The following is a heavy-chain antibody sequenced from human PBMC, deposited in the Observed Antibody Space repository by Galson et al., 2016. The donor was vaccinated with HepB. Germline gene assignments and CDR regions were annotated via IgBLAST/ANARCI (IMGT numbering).Heavy chain of an antibody. D-gene: IGHD3-9*01. CDR1: GCTSTAFS. J-gene: IGHJ3*02. Sequence: SVKVSCKASGCTSTAFSVHWVRQAPGQRLEWMGWIKAGHGNPKYLQKFQDRVTITRDTSAGTVYMELSSLRSEDTAVYYCAKSTGNKGDAYDIWGQGTMVTVSS. V-gene: IGHV1-3*01. CDR2: IKAGHGNP. CDR3: AKSTGNKGDAYDI.